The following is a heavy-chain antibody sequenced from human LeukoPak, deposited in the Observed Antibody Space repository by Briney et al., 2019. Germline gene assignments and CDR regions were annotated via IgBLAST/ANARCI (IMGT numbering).Heavy chain of an antibody. CDR1: GGSFSGYY. CDR3: ASSTRYCSSTSCYTGVYYYYYYGMDV. Sequence: SETLSLTCAVYGGSFSGYYWSWIRQPPGKGLEWIGEINHSGSTNYNPSLKSRVTISVDTSKNQFSLKLSSVTAADTAVYYCASSTRYCSSTSCYTGVYYYYYYGMDVWGQGTTVTVSS. D-gene: IGHD2-2*02. CDR2: INHSGST. V-gene: IGHV4-34*01. J-gene: IGHJ6*02.